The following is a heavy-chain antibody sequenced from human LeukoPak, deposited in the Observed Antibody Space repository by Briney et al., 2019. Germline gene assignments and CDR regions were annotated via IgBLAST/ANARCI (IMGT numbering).Heavy chain of an antibody. CDR2: IKQDGSEK. J-gene: IGHJ5*02. CDR3: ARASDPWLQLT. CDR1: GFTFSNYW. V-gene: IGHV3-7*05. Sequence: GGSLRLSCAASGFTFSNYWMIWVRQAPGKGLEWAGNIKQDGSEKRYADSVRGRFSISRDNAQTSLYLQMNSLRAEDTAVYYCARASDPWLQLTWGQGTLVTVSS. D-gene: IGHD5-24*01.